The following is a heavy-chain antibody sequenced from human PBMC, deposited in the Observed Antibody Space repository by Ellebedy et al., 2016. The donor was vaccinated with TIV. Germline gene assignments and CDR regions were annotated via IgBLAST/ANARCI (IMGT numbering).Heavy chain of an antibody. CDR1: GFTFSSYA. J-gene: IGHJ6*03. D-gene: IGHD2-2*01. V-gene: IGHV3-23*01. CDR2: ISGSGGST. CDR3: AKYQLLLMGWDYYYMDV. Sequence: GESLKISXAASGFTFSSYAMSWVRQAPGKGLEWVSAISGSGGSTYYADSVKGRFTISRDNSKNTLYLQMNSLRAEDTAVYYCAKYQLLLMGWDYYYMDVWGKGTTVTVSS.